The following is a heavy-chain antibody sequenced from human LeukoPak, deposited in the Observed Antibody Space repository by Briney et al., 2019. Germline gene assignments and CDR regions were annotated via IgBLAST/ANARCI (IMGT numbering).Heavy chain of an antibody. CDR1: GYTFTSYY. CDR3: ARGSIPGYCSSTSCPGEDYYYMDV. CDR2: INPSGGST. Sequence: GASVKVSCKASGYTFTSYYMHWVRQAPGQGLEWMGIINPSGGSTSYAQKFQGRVTMTRDTSTSTVYMELSSLRSEDTAVYYCARGSIPGYCSSTSCPGEDYYYMDVWGKGTTVTVSS. J-gene: IGHJ6*03. V-gene: IGHV1-46*01. D-gene: IGHD2-2*03.